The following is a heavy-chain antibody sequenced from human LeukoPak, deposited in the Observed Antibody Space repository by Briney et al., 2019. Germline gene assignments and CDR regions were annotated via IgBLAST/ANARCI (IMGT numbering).Heavy chain of an antibody. Sequence: GGSLRLSCAASGFTFSSYAMSWLRQSPGKGLEWVSSIDGSGDNAFSGDAVKGRFTISRDNAENSLYLLLNSLRVEDTAVYYCARGSTLGSCTSSSCHNWFDPWGQGTLVTVSS. CDR2: IDGSGDNA. D-gene: IGHD2-2*01. CDR3: ARGSTLGSCTSSSCHNWFDP. V-gene: IGHV3-23*01. J-gene: IGHJ5*02. CDR1: GFTFSSYA.